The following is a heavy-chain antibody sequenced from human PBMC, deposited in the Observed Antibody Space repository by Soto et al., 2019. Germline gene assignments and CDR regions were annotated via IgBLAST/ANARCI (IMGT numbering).Heavy chain of an antibody. CDR3: ASRSPEYSSTARKGFDP. CDR2: ISPIFGTA. CDR1: GGTFSSYA. J-gene: IGHJ5*02. Sequence: QVQLVQSGAEVKKPGSSVKVSCKASGGTFSSYAISWVRQAPGQGLEWVGGISPIFGTANYAQKFQGRVTITADESTSTAYMELSSLRSEDTAVYYCASRSPEYSSTARKGFDPWGQGTLVTVSS. D-gene: IGHD6-6*01. V-gene: IGHV1-69*01.